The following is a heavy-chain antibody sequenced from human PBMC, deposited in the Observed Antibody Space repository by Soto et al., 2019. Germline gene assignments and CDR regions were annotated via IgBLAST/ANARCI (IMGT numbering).Heavy chain of an antibody. Sequence: ESGGGVVQPGRSLTLSCAASGFTFSSHGMHWVRQAPGKGLEWLAIIWYGGSNKYYADSVKGRFTISRDNSKNTLSLQMNNLRVEDTAVYYCARGGRSLPQPLDCWGQGTLVTVSS. CDR3: ARGGRSLPQPLDC. V-gene: IGHV3-33*08. J-gene: IGHJ4*02. CDR2: IWYGGSNK. D-gene: IGHD1-26*01. CDR1: GFTFSSHG.